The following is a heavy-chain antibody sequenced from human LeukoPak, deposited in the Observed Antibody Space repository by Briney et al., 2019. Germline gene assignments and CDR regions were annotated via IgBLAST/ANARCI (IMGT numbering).Heavy chain of an antibody. J-gene: IGHJ6*03. D-gene: IGHD3-9*01. CDR2: ISWNSGSI. CDR3: ARDPYSGAYFEGYYHYYMDV. Sequence: GGSLRLSCAASGFTFDDYAMHWVRQAPGKGLEWVSGISWNSGSIGYADSVKGRFTISRDNAKNSLYLQMNSLRVEDTAVYYCARDPYSGAYFEGYYHYYMDVWGKGTTVTVSS. CDR1: GFTFDDYA. V-gene: IGHV3-9*01.